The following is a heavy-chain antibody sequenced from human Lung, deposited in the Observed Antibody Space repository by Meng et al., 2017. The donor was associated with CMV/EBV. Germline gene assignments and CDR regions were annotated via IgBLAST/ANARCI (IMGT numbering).Heavy chain of an antibody. V-gene: IGHV3-33*06. Sequence: GGSLRLXXAASGFTFSSYGMHWVRQAPGKGLEWVAVIWYDGSNKYYADSVKGRFTISRDNSKNTLYLQMNSLRAEDTAVYYCAKDEFRYCGSTSCLDAFDIWGQGXMVTVSS. J-gene: IGHJ3*02. CDR1: GFTFSSYG. CDR2: IWYDGSNK. D-gene: IGHD2-2*01. CDR3: AKDEFRYCGSTSCLDAFDI.